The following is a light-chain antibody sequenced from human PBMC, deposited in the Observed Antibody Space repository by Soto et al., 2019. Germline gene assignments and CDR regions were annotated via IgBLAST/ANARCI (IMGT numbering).Light chain of an antibody. J-gene: IGLJ1*01. CDR1: SSDVGGYKY. Sequence: QSALTQPSSVSGSPGQSITISCTGTSSDVGGYKYVSWYQQHPGKAPKLLIYTVSNRPSGVSSRFSGSKSGNTASLTISGLRAEDEADYYCSSYTSSSSYVSGTGTKVT. CDR3: SSYTSSSSYV. CDR2: TVS. V-gene: IGLV2-14*01.